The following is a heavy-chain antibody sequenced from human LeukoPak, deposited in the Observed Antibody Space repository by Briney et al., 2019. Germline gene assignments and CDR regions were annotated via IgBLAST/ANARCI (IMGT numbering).Heavy chain of an antibody. J-gene: IGHJ4*02. CDR3: GGYSSGWYYFDY. V-gene: IGHV4-39*01. CDR1: GGSISSSSYY. CDR2: IYYSGST. D-gene: IGHD6-19*01. Sequence: SETLSLTCTVSGGSISSSSYYWGWIRQPPGKGLEWIGSIYYSGSTYYNPSLKSRVTISVGTSKNQFSLKLSSVTAADTAVYYCGGYSSGWYYFDYWGQGTLVTVSS.